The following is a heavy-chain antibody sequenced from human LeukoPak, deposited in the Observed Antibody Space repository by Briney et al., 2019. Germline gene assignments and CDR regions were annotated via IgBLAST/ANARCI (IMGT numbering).Heavy chain of an antibody. D-gene: IGHD4-23*01. J-gene: IGHJ1*01. CDR1: GFTFSSYW. V-gene: IGHV3-74*03. CDR2: INTDGSST. CDR3: YGGNAEH. Sequence: GGSLRLSCAASGFTFSSYWMHWVRQAPGKGLMWVSGINTDGSSTMYADSVKGRFTISRDNAKNTLYLQMNSLRGEDTAVYHCYGGNAEHWGLGTLVTVSS.